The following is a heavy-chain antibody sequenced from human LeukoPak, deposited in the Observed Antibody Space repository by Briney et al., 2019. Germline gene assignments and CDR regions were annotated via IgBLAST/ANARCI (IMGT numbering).Heavy chain of an antibody. D-gene: IGHD3-3*01. CDR1: GFTFSSYW. Sequence: PGGSLRLSCAASGFTFSSYWMSWVRQAPGKGLEWVSAIGGLGSSTYYGDSVKGRFTISRDNSKNTVYLQMDSLRVEDTAVYYCARDPGVVAFHYFDFWGQGTLITVSS. CDR3: ARDPGVVAFHYFDF. CDR2: IGGLGSST. V-gene: IGHV3-23*01. J-gene: IGHJ4*02.